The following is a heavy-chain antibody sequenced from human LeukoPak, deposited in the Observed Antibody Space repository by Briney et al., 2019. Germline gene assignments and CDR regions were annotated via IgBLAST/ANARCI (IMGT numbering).Heavy chain of an antibody. J-gene: IGHJ5*02. Sequence: SETLSLTGTVSGSSISSGDYYWSWIRQPPGKGLEWIGYIYYSGSTYYNPSLKSRVTISVDTSKNQFSLKLSSVTAADTAVYYCARPAAATNWFDPWGQGTLVTVSS. CDR3: ARPAAATNWFDP. V-gene: IGHV4-30-4*01. CDR1: GSSISSGDYY. CDR2: IYYSGST. D-gene: IGHD2-15*01.